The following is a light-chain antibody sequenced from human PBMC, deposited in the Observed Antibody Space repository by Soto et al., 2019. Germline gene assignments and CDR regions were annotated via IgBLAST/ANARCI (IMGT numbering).Light chain of an antibody. CDR2: AAS. CDR3: QKYSRAPFT. Sequence: DIRMTQSPSSLSASVGDRVTITCRASQGISNYLAWYQQKPGKVPKLLIYAASTLHSGVPSRFSGSGSGTDFTLTISNLQPEDIATYHCQKYSRAPFTFGGGTKVEIK. V-gene: IGKV1-27*01. J-gene: IGKJ4*01. CDR1: QGISNY.